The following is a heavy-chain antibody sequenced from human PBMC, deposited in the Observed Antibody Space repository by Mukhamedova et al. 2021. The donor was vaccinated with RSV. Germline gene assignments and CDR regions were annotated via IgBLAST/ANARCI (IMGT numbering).Heavy chain of an antibody. D-gene: IGHD3-10*01. V-gene: IGHV3-33*06. J-gene: IGHJ3*02. CDR2: IWYDGSNK. CDR3: AKSRGFTSEGAFDI. Sequence: VRQAPGKGLEWVAVIWYDGSNKRYADSVKGRLTVSRDNGKNMLYLQMNSLRAEDTAMYYCAKSRGFTSEGAFDIWGQGTMVTVSS.